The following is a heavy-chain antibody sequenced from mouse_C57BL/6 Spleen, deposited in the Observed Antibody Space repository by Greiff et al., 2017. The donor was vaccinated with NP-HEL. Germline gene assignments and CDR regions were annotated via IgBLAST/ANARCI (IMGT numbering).Heavy chain of an antibody. J-gene: IGHJ2*01. CDR1: GFNIKDDY. CDR3: TTRPEDSYYVDY. Sequence: EVQLQQSGAELVRPGASVKLSCTASGFNIKDDYMHWVKQRPEQGLEWIGWIDPENGDTEYASKFQGKATITADTSSNTAYLQLSSLTSEDPAVYYCTTRPEDSYYVDYWGQGTTLIVSS. CDR2: IDPENGDT. V-gene: IGHV14-4*01.